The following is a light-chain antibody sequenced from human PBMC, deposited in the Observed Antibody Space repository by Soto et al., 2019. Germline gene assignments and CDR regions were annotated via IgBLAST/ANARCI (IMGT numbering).Light chain of an antibody. V-gene: IGKV1-39*01. CDR2: LTS. CDR3: QQYNSYPWT. CDR1: RSIGNY. J-gene: IGKJ1*01. Sequence: DIQMTQSPSSLSASVGDRVTITCRASRSIGNYLNWYQQKPESAPKLLIYLTSSLQSGVPSRFSGSGSGTDFTLAISSLQPDDFATYYCQQYNSYPWTFGQGTKVDIK.